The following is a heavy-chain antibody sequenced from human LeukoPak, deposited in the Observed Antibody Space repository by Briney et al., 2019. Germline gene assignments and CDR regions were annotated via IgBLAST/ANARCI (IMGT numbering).Heavy chain of an antibody. D-gene: IGHD6-19*01. CDR3: ARDRKVYSSGWYVFDY. V-gene: IGHV1-18*01. Sequence: GASVKVSCKASGYTFTSYGISWVRQAPGQGLEWMGWISAYNGNTNYAQKLQGRVTMTTDTSTSTAYMELRSLRSDDTAVYYCARDRKVYSSGWYVFDYWGQGTLVTVSS. CDR1: GYTFTSYG. J-gene: IGHJ4*02. CDR2: ISAYNGNT.